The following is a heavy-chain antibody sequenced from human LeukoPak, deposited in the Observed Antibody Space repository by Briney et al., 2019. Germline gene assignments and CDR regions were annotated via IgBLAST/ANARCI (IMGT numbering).Heavy chain of an antibody. CDR3: AKRRPTGYCSGGSCPPYYYYGMDV. V-gene: IGHV3-53*01. D-gene: IGHD2-15*01. CDR2: IYSGGST. J-gene: IGHJ6*02. Sequence: PGGSLRLSCAASGFTVSSNYMSWVRQAPGKGLEWVSVIYSGGSTYYADSVKGRFTISRDNSKNTLYLQMNSLRAEDTAVYYCAKRRPTGYCSGGSCPPYYYYGMDVWGQGTTVTVSS. CDR1: GFTVSSNY.